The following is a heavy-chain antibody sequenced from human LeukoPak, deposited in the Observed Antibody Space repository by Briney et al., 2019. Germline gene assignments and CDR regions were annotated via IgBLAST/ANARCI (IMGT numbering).Heavy chain of an antibody. J-gene: IGHJ4*02. V-gene: IGHV4-30-4*02. CDR2: IYYSGST. Sequence: SETLSLTCTVSGGSISSGDYYWSWIRQPPGKGLEWIGYIYYSGSTYYNPSLKSRVTISVDTSKNQFSLRLTSVTAADTAVYYCARGWGYFDYWGQGALVTVSS. CDR3: ARGWGYFDY. D-gene: IGHD6-19*01. CDR1: GGSISSGDYY.